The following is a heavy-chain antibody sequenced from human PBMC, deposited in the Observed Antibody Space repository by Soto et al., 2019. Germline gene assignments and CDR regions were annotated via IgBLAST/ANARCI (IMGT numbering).Heavy chain of an antibody. CDR3: ARPGIAVAGYYYGMDV. V-gene: IGHV4-39*01. CDR2: IYYSGST. D-gene: IGHD6-19*01. Sequence: PSETLSLTCTVSGGSISSSSYYWGWIRQPPGKGLEWIGSIYYSGSTYYNPSLTSRVTISVDTSKNQFSLKLSSVTAADTAVYYCARPGIAVAGYYYGMDVWGQGTTVTVSS. CDR1: GGSISSSSYY. J-gene: IGHJ6*02.